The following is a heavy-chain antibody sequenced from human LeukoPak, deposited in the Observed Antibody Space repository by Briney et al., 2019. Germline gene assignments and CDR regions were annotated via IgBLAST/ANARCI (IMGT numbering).Heavy chain of an antibody. CDR2: INHSGRT. CDR3: ARGSGSGSYYYYYMDV. Sequence: SETLSLTCAVYGGSFSGNYWTWIRQPPGKGLEWIGEINHSGRTNYNPSLKSRVTISVDTSKNQFSLKLSSVTAADTAVYYCARGSGSGSYYYYYMDVWGKGTTVTVSS. D-gene: IGHD3-10*01. CDR1: GGSFSGNY. V-gene: IGHV4-34*01. J-gene: IGHJ6*03.